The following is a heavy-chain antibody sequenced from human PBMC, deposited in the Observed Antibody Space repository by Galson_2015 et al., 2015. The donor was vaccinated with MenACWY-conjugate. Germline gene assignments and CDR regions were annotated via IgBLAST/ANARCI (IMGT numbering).Heavy chain of an antibody. CDR2: VSATGSKI. CDR3: AKRISGVVISTFDY. J-gene: IGHJ4*02. D-gene: IGHD3-3*01. Sequence: SLRLSCAASGFTFSSYGMSWVRQAPGKGLEWVSSVSATGSKIYYPHSVKGRFTISRDNSKNTLYLQMNSLRAEDTAVYYCAKRISGVVISTFDYWGQGTLVTVSS. CDR1: GFTFSSYG. V-gene: IGHV3-23*01.